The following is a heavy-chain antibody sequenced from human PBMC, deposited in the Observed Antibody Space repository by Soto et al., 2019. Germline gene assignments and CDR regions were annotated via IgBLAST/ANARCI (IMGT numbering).Heavy chain of an antibody. Sequence: VASVKVSCKASGYTFTSYAMHWVRQAPGQRREWMGWINAGNGNTKYSQKFQGRVTITRDTSASTAYMELSSLRSEDTAVYYCARRGSSSSYYYYGMDGWGQGTTVTVSS. J-gene: IGHJ6*02. D-gene: IGHD6-6*01. CDR2: INAGNGNT. CDR1: GYTFTSYA. V-gene: IGHV1-3*01. CDR3: ARRGSSSSYYYYGMDG.